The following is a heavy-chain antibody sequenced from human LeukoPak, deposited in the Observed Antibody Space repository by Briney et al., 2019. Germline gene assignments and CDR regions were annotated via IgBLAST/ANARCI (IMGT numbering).Heavy chain of an antibody. Sequence: GGSLRLSCAASGFTFSTYSLNWVRQAPGKGLEWVSSISSSSSFMYYADSVKGRFTISRDNAKNALYLQMNSLRAEDTAVYYCVRVDDSLGKTYFDYWGQGTLVTVSS. CDR1: GFTFSTYS. D-gene: IGHD3-3*01. CDR3: VRVDDSLGKTYFDY. CDR2: ISSSSSFM. J-gene: IGHJ4*02. V-gene: IGHV3-21*01.